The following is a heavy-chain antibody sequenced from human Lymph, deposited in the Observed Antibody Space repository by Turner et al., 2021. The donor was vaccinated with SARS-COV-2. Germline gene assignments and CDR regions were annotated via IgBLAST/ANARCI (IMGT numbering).Heavy chain of an antibody. V-gene: IGHV1-69*10. D-gene: IGHD3-16*01. J-gene: IGHJ6*02. CDR3: AGIGAPGMGGGVFYYYYGMDV. CDR2: IIPILGIA. Sequence: QVQLVQSGAEVKKPGSSVKVSCKASGGTFSSYAISWVRQAPGQGLEWMGGIIPILGIANYAQRFQGRVTITADKPTSTAYLELSSPRTEDTAVYICAGIGAPGMGGGVFYYYYGMDVWGQGTTVTVSS. CDR1: GGTFSSYA.